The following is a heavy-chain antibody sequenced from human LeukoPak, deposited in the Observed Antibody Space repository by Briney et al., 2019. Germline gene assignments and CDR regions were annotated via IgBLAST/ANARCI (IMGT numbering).Heavy chain of an antibody. CDR1: VYTLTELS. CDR2: FDPEDGET. D-gene: IGHD3-22*01. V-gene: IGHV1-24*01. Sequence: GASVKVSCKVSVYTLTELSMHWVRQAPGKGLEWMGGFDPEDGETIYAQKFQGRVTMTEDTSTDTAYMELSSLRSEDTAVYYCAAELNSSGYYYFDYWGQGTLVTVSS. CDR3: AAELNSSGYYYFDY. J-gene: IGHJ4*02.